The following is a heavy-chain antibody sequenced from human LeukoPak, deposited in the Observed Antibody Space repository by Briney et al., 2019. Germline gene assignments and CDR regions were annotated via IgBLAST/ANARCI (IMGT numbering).Heavy chain of an antibody. Sequence: GGSLRLSCVASGFSFYSARMNWVRQAPGKGLGRVGQIKTNSEGGTTVHAAAVKGRFTISRDDSTSTLYLQMNSLRIGDTGIYYCTSDLTEAARRGWARDYWGQGTLVAVSS. CDR3: TSDLTEAARRGWARDY. V-gene: IGHV3-15*07. D-gene: IGHD6-6*01. J-gene: IGHJ4*02. CDR1: GFSFYSAR. CDR2: IKTNSEGGTT.